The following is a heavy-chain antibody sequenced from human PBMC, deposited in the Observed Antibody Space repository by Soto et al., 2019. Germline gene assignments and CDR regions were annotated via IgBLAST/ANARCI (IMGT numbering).Heavy chain of an antibody. J-gene: IGHJ4*02. CDR2: INSDGSST. Sequence: ESGGGVVQPGRSLRLSCAASGFTFSNYWMHWVRQVPGKGLVWVSRINSDGSSTTYADSVKGRFTISRDKANYTLYLQMNSLRAEDTAVYYCARATYYYDSSGYYYYFDYWGQGTLVTVSS. V-gene: IGHV3-74*02. CDR3: ARATYYYDSSGYYYYFDY. D-gene: IGHD3-22*01. CDR1: GFTFSNYW.